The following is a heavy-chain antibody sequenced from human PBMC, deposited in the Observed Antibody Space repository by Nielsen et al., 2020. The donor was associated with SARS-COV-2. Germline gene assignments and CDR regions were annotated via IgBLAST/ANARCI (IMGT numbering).Heavy chain of an antibody. V-gene: IGHV6-1*01. CDR3: ARANWNTYYYYMDV. J-gene: IGHJ6*03. CDR1: GDSVSSNSAA. Sequence: SCAISGDSVSSNSAAWNWIRQSPSRGLEWLGRTYYRSKWYNDYAVSVKSRITINPDTSKNQFSLQLNSVTPEDTAVYYCARANWNTYYYYMDVWGKGTTVTVSS. CDR2: TYYRSKWYN. D-gene: IGHD1-1*01.